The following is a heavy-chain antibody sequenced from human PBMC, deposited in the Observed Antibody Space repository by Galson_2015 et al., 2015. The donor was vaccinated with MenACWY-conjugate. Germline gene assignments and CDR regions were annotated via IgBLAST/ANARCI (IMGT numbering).Heavy chain of an antibody. J-gene: IGHJ6*02. CDR1: GGTISNYY. CDR2: IYYSGST. V-gene: IGHV4-59*01. CDR3: ARAELRNYYYGMDV. Sequence: ETLSLTCSVSGGTISNYYWSWIRQPPGKGLEWIGHIYYSGSTYYNPSLKSRVTISVDTSKNQFSLKLTSVTAADTATYYCARAELRNYYYGMDVWGHGTTVTVSS. D-gene: IGHD1-26*01.